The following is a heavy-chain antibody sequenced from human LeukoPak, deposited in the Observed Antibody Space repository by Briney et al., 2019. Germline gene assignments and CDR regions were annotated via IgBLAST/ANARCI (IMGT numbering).Heavy chain of an antibody. J-gene: IGHJ4*02. CDR1: GFTFSSYA. D-gene: IGHD7-27*01. Sequence: HAGGSLRLSCAASGFTFSSYAMSWVRQAPGKGPEWVANIKEDGTQKYYVDSVRGRFTISRDNAENSLYLQMNSLRGEDTAIYYCAKTGDRDYWGQGTLVTVSS. CDR2: IKEDGTQK. CDR3: AKTGDRDY. V-gene: IGHV3-7*03.